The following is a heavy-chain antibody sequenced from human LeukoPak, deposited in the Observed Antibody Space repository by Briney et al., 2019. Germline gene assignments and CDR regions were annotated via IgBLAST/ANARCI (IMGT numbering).Heavy chain of an antibody. D-gene: IGHD3-10*01. CDR3: AREMGDREFYFDY. CDR2: IIPIVDVT. Sequence: GAPVKVSCKASGGTFSNLAFSWVRQAPGQGLQWVGRIIPIVDVTSYAQNFKGRVTITADESTTTAYMELSSLRSEDTAVYYCAREMGDREFYFDYWGQGTLVTVSS. CDR1: GGTFSNLA. J-gene: IGHJ4*02. V-gene: IGHV1-69*04.